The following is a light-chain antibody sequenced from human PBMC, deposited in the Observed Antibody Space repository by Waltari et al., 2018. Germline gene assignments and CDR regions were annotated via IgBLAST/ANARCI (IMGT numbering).Light chain of an antibody. Sequence: DFQMTQSPSSLSASVGDRVTITCQASQDISNNLNWYQQKPGQAPKLLIFDASKLEVGVPSRFSGSGSGTYFSLTISSLQPEDTATYYCEEYDYLPVTFGGGTKVEIK. J-gene: IGKJ4*01. CDR2: DAS. CDR3: EEYDYLPVT. V-gene: IGKV1-33*01. CDR1: QDISNN.